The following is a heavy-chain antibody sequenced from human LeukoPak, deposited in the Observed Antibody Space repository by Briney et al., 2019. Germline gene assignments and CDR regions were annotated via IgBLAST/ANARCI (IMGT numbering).Heavy chain of an antibody. CDR1: GGSISSGGYY. CDR2: IYYSGST. J-gene: IGHJ4*02. CDR3: ATECSGSYKGFDY. D-gene: IGHD1-26*01. Sequence: PSETLSLTCTVSGGSISSGGYYWSWIRQHPGKGLEWIGYIYYSGSTYYNPSLKSRVTISVDTSRNQFSLKLSSVTAADTAVYYCATECSGSYKGFDYWGQGTLVTVSS. V-gene: IGHV4-31*03.